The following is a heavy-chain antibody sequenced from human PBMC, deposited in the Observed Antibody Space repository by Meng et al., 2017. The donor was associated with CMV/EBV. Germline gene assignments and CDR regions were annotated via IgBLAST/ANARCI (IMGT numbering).Heavy chain of an antibody. V-gene: IGHV1-69*05. CDR2: IIPIFGTA. Sequence: SVKVSCKASGGTFSSYTISWVRQAPGQGLEWMGGIIPIFGTANYAQKFQGRVTITTDESTSTAYMELSSLRSEDTAVYYCASTVPLLRKWELQGGDAFDIWGQGTMVTVSS. D-gene: IGHD1-26*01. CDR1: GGTFSSYT. J-gene: IGHJ3*02. CDR3: ASTVPLLRKWELQGGDAFDI.